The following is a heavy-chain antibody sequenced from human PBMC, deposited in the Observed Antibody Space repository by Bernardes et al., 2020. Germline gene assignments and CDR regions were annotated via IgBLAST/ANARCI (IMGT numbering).Heavy chain of an antibody. J-gene: IGHJ6*03. CDR2: INHSGST. Sequence: SETLSLTCAVYGGSFSGYYWSWIRQPPGKGLEWIGEINHSGSTNYNPSLKSRVTISVDTSKNQFSLKLSSVTAADTAVYYCARAVSLRFLEYPGHYYYYFYMDVWGKGTTVTGSS. CDR3: ARAVSLRFLEYPGHYYYYFYMDV. CDR1: GGSFSGYY. V-gene: IGHV4-34*01. D-gene: IGHD3-3*01.